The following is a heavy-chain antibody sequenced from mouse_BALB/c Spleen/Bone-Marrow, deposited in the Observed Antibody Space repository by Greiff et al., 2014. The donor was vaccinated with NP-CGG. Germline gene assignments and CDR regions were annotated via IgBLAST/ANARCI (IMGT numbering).Heavy chain of an antibody. CDR3: AKQYGNYDWYFDV. Sequence: QVHVKQSGPGLVAPSQSLSITCTVSGFSFNDYGVSWIRQPPGKGLEWLGVIWGGGSTYYNSALKSRLSISKDNSKSQVFLKMNSLQTDDTAMYYCAKQYGNYDWYFDVWGAGTTVTVSS. D-gene: IGHD2-1*01. CDR2: IWGGGST. CDR1: GFSFNDYG. V-gene: IGHV2-6-5*01. J-gene: IGHJ1*01.